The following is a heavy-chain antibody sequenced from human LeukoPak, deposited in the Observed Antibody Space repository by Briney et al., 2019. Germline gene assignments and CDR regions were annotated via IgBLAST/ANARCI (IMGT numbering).Heavy chain of an antibody. CDR3: ARGSGYGAFDI. J-gene: IGHJ3*02. D-gene: IGHD2-2*03. CDR1: GGSISSGSYY. Sequence: PSETLSLTCTVSGGSISSGSYYWSWIRQPAGKGLEWIGRIYTSGSTNYNPSLKSRVTISVDTSKNQFPLKLSSVTAADTAVYYCARGSGYGAFDIWGQGTMATVSS. V-gene: IGHV4-61*02. CDR2: IYTSGST.